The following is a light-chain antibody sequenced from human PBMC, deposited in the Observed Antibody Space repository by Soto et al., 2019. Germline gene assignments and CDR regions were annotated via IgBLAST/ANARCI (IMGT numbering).Light chain of an antibody. V-gene: IGLV2-11*01. J-gene: IGLJ1*01. CDR2: SVT. Sequence: QSALTQPRSVSGSPGQSVTISCTGTSSDVGGHNYVSWYQQYPGKAPKLHLSSVTKRPSGVPDRFSGSKSGNTASLTISGLQAEDEADYYCCSYAGSYTYVFGTGTKVTVL. CDR1: SSDVGGHNY. CDR3: CSYAGSYTYV.